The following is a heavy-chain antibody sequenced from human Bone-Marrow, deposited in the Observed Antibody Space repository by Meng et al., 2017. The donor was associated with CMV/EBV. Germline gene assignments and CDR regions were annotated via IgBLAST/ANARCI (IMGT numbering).Heavy chain of an antibody. J-gene: IGHJ3*01. D-gene: IGHD6-13*01. CDR2: ISWNSGRV. CDR1: GFTFDDFA. Sequence: SLKISCVGSGFTFDDFAMHWVRQVPGKGLEWVARISWNSGRVAYADSVKGRFVISRDNAKNSLSLQMNGLRPEDTALYSCAKVTAAGTGDAFDVWGQGTMVTVSS. V-gene: IGHV3-9*01. CDR3: AKVTAAGTGDAFDV.